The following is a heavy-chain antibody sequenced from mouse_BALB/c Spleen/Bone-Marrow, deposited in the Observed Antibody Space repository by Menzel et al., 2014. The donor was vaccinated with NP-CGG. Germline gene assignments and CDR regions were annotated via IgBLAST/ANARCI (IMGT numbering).Heavy chain of an antibody. V-gene: IGHV5-17*02. CDR1: GFTFSSFG. CDR2: ISSGSSTI. Sequence: DVQLVESGGGLVQPGGSRKLSCAASGFTFSSFGMHWVRQAPEKGLEWVAYISSGSSTIYYADTEKGRFTISRDNPKNTLFLQMTSLRSEDTAMYYCARWGGYFDVWGAGTTVTVSS. J-gene: IGHJ1*01. CDR3: ARWGGYFDV.